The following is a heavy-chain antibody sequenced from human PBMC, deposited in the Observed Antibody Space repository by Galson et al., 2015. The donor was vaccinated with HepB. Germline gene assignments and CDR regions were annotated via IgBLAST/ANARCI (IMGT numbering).Heavy chain of an antibody. J-gene: IGHJ6*02. Sequence: CAISGDSVSSNSAAWYRIRQSPSRGLEWLGRTYYRARWYSDYAVSVRSRITINADTSKNQFSLQLKSVTPEDTATYFCATVAGTIYNYRMDVWGQGTTVTVSS. CDR2: TYYRARWYS. CDR3: ATVAGTIYNYRMDV. CDR1: GDSVSSNSAA. V-gene: IGHV6-1*01. D-gene: IGHD2-15*01.